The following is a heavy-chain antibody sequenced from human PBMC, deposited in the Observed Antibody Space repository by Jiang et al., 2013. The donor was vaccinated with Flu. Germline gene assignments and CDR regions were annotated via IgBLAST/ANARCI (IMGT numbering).Heavy chain of an antibody. CDR1: GGSISSSSYY. D-gene: IGHD2-2*01. J-gene: IGHJ4*02. CDR3: ARHLYCSSTSCYLYRNLSFDY. Sequence: SGPGLVKPSETLSLTCTVSGGSISSSSYYWGWIRQPPGKGLEWIGSIYYSGSTYYNPSLKSRVTISVDTSKNQFSLKLSSVTAADTAVYYCARHLYCSSTSCYLYRNLSFDYWGQGTLVTVSS. CDR2: IYYSGST. V-gene: IGHV4-39*01.